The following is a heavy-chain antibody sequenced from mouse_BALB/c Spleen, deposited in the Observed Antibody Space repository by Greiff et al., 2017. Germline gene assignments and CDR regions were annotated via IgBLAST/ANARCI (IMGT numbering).Heavy chain of an antibody. V-gene: IGHV1-18*01. D-gene: IGHD2-14*01. CDR1: GYTFTDYN. Sequence: VQLQQSGPELVKPGASVKIPCMASGYTFTDYNMDWANQSHGKSLEWIGDINPNNGGTIYNQKFKGKATLTVDKSSSTAYMELRSLTSEDTAVYYCARGGYDWFAYWGQGTLVTVSA. CDR2: INPNNGGT. CDR3: ARGGYDWFAY. J-gene: IGHJ3*01.